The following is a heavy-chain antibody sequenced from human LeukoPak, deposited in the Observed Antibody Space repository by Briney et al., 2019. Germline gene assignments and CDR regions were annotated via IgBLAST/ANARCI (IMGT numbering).Heavy chain of an antibody. CDR3: ARKEGFGSELGY. V-gene: IGHV1-18*04. Sequence: ASVKVSFKASGYIFTSYVIRWVRQAGGRGGAGMGWISAYNGNTNYAQKLQGRVTMTTDTSTSTAYMELRSLRSDDTAVYYCARKEGFGSELGYWGQGTLVTVSS. D-gene: IGHD3-10*01. CDR1: GYIFTSYV. J-gene: IGHJ4*02. CDR2: ISAYNGNT.